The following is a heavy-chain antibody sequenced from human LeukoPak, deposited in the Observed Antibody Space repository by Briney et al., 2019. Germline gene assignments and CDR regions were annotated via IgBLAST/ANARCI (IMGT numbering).Heavy chain of an antibody. CDR1: GFTFRSYS. CDR3: AREGSYSSLDY. D-gene: IGHD1-26*01. Sequence: GGSLRLSCAASGFTFRSYSMNWVRQAPGEGLEWVSYISSTSSYIYFADSVKGRFTISRDNAKNSLYLEMNSLRAEDTAVYYCAREGSYSSLDYWGQGTLVTVSS. V-gene: IGHV3-21*01. CDR2: ISSTSSYI. J-gene: IGHJ4*02.